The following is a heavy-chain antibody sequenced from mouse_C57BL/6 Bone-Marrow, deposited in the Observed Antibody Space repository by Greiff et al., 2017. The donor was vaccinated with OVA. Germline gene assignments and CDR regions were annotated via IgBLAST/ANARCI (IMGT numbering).Heavy chain of an antibody. V-gene: IGHV1-55*01. Sequence: VQLQQPGAELVKPGASVKMSCKASGYTFTSYWITWVKQRPGQGLEWIGDIYPGSGSTNYNEKFKSKATLTVDTSSSTAYMQLSSLTSEDSAVYYCAREGYYSSSYGFAYWGQGTLVTVSA. CDR3: AREGYYSSSYGFAY. D-gene: IGHD1-1*01. J-gene: IGHJ3*01. CDR1: GYTFTSYW. CDR2: IYPGSGST.